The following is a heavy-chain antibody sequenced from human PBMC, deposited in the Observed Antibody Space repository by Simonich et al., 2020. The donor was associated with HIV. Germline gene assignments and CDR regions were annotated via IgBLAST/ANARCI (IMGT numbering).Heavy chain of an antibody. V-gene: IGHV4-34*01. Sequence: QVQLQQWGAGLLKPSETLSLTCAVYGVSFSGYYWSWIRQPPGKGLEWIGEINHSGSTNDNPSLKSRVTISVDTSKNQFSLKLSSVTAADTAVYYCARRGPRYYDSSGYYSRWGQGTLVTVSS. CDR1: GVSFSGYY. J-gene: IGHJ4*02. D-gene: IGHD3-22*01. CDR2: INHSGST. CDR3: ARRGPRYYDSSGYYSR.